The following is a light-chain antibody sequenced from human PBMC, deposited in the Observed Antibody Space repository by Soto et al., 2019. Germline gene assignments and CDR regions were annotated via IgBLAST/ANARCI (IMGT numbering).Light chain of an antibody. CDR2: EVN. CDR1: SSDVGGCNC. Sequence: QSVLTQPASVSGSPGQSITISCTGTSSDVGGCNCVSWYHQHPGKAPKLMIYEVNNRPSGISNRFSGSKSGNTASLTISGLQADDEADYYCSSFTSTRTYVFGTGTKLTVL. J-gene: IGLJ1*01. V-gene: IGLV2-14*01. CDR3: SSFTSTRTYV.